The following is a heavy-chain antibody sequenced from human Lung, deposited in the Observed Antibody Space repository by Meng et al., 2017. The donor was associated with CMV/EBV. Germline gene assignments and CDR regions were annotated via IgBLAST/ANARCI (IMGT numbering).Heavy chain of an antibody. CDR2: IRNRANSHAT. CDR3: SRGDSNGPLY. D-gene: IGHD3-22*01. CDR1: GFTFSDAG. V-gene: IGHV3-73*01. J-gene: IGHJ4*02. Sequence: GEXXKISCSASGFTFSDAGLHWVRQASGRGLEWIGRIRNRANSHATAYVASVKGRFTISRDDSKNTMYLHMNSLKTDDTAVYYCSRGDSNGPLYWGPGTLVTVSS.